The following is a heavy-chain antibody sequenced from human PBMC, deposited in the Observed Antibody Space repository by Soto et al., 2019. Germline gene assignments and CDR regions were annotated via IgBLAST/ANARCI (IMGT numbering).Heavy chain of an antibody. CDR1: GGSISSGGYY. J-gene: IGHJ4*02. CDR2: IYYSGST. CDR3: ARTGAVATLRFDY. D-gene: IGHD5-12*01. V-gene: IGHV4-31*03. Sequence: QVQLQESGPGLVKPSQTLSLTCIVSGGSISSGGYYWSWIRQHPGKGLEWIGYIYYSGSTYYNPSLKSRVTISVDTSKNQFSRKLSSVTAADTAVYYCARTGAVATLRFDYWGEGTLVTVST.